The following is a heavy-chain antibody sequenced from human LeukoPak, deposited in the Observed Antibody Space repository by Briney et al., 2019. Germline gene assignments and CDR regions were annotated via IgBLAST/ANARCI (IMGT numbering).Heavy chain of an antibody. CDR2: ITDTATT. D-gene: IGHD1-26*01. J-gene: IGHJ4*02. V-gene: IGHV3-48*03. CDR3: AKGLLRSGSYYSLFVYFDY. Sequence: GGSLRLSCAASGFTFSNYEMNWVRQAPGKGLEWVSYITDTATTYYADSVKGRFTISRDNAKNSLFLQMNSLRAEDTAVYYCAKGLLRSGSYYSLFVYFDYWGQGTLVTVSS. CDR1: GFTFSNYE.